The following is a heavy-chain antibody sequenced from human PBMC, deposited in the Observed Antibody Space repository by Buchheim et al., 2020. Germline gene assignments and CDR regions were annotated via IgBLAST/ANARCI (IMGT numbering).Heavy chain of an antibody. J-gene: IGHJ4*02. D-gene: IGHD6-19*01. CDR3: AKSGRIPGYSSGWYGSLHDY. Sequence: QVQLVESGGGVVQPGRSLRLSCAASGFTFSSYGMHWVRQAPGKGLEWVAVISYDGSNKYYADSVKGRFTISRDHSKNTLYLQMNSLRAEDTAVYYCAKSGRIPGYSSGWYGSLHDYWGQGTL. CDR2: ISYDGSNK. CDR1: GFTFSSYG. V-gene: IGHV3-30*18.